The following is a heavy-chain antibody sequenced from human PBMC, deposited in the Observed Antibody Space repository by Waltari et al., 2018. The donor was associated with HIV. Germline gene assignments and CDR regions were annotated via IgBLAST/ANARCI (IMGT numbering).Heavy chain of an antibody. J-gene: IGHJ6*02. CDR2: ISPADGTK. CDR1: GYTFTKYN. D-gene: IGHD3-10*01. V-gene: IGHV1-46*01. Sequence: QEQLVQSGVEVKKSGTSVNVSCKASGYTFTKYNIHWVRQAPGQGREWMGIISPADGTKKYARKFQGGLTMTSDKSTVTVYRHLRRRRQDDTAVYYCGRDGLFRTLIYFYFGLDVWGQGTTVIVSS. CDR3: GRDGLFRTLIYFYFGLDV.